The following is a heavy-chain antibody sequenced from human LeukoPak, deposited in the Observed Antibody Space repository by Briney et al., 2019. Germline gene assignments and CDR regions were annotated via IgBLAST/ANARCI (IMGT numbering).Heavy chain of an antibody. V-gene: IGHV3-21*01. J-gene: IGHJ4*02. CDR1: GFTFSSYS. CDR2: ISSSSSYI. CDR3: AKTHDTYYYDSSGYYPPDY. Sequence: GGSLRLSCAASGFTFSSYSMNWVRQAPGKGLEWVSSISSSSSYIYYADSVKGRFTISRDNAKNSLYLQMNSLRAEDTAVYYCAKTHDTYYYDSSGYYPPDYWGQGTLVTVSS. D-gene: IGHD3-22*01.